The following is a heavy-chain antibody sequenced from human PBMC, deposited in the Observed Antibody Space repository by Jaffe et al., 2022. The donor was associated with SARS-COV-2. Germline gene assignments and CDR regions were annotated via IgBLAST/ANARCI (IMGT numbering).Heavy chain of an antibody. CDR2: IKQDGSEK. V-gene: IGHV3-7*03. CDR3: ARVYYYDSSGFDY. J-gene: IGHJ4*02. CDR1: GFTFSSYW. Sequence: EVQLVESGGGLVQPGGSLRLSCAASGFTFSSYWMSWVRQAPGKGLEWVANIKQDGSEKYYVDSVKGRFTISRDNAKNSLYLQMNSLRAEDTAVYYCARVYYYDSSGFDYWGQGTLVTVSS. D-gene: IGHD3-22*01.